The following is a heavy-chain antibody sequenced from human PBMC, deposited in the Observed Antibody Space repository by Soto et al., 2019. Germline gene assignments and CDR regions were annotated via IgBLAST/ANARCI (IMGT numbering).Heavy chain of an antibody. Sequence: EVQLLESGGKLVQPGGSLTLSCAASGFTFSTYAMAWVRHAPGKGLEWVSGVSASGLNTEYADPVKGRFYISGDNSKNTVSLHMNSLRSVDTALYYCAKDRSRRTSGYFFDYWRQGTPVTVSS. V-gene: IGHV3-23*01. CDR2: VSASGLNT. CDR3: AKDRSRRTSGYFFDY. CDR1: GFTFSTYA. D-gene: IGHD1-1*01. J-gene: IGHJ4*02.